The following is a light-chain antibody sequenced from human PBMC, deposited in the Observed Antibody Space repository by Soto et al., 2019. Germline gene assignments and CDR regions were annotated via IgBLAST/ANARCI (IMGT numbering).Light chain of an antibody. V-gene: IGKV1-5*01. Sequence: DIQMTKSPSTMSASVGDRVTITCRASQSVSNWLAWYQQKSGKAPKLLIYDASSLESGVPSRFSDSGSGTEFTLTISSLQPDDFATYYCQQYNNYPWTFGQGTKVEIK. J-gene: IGKJ1*01. CDR1: QSVSNW. CDR2: DAS. CDR3: QQYNNYPWT.